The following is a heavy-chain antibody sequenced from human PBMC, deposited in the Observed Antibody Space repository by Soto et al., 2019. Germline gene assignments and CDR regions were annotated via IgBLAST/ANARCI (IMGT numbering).Heavy chain of an antibody. V-gene: IGHV3-21*01. CDR1: GFTFSSYS. D-gene: IGHD4-17*01. CDR3: ARSKPTVTTLSFDY. J-gene: IGHJ4*02. CDR2: ISSSSSYI. Sequence: GGSLRLSCAASGFTFSSYSMNWVRQAPGKGLEWVSSISSSSSYIYYADSVKGRFTISRDNAKNSLYLQMNSLRAEDTAVYYCARSKPTVTTLSFDYWGQGTLVTVSS.